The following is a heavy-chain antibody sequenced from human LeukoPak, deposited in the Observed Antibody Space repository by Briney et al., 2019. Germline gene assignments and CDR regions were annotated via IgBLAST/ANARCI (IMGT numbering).Heavy chain of an antibody. Sequence: PSETLSLTCTVSGVSISSYYWSWIRQPRGKGLEWIGYLYYSGYLYYNGSTNYNPSLKGRVTISVDTSKNQFSLKLSSVTAADTAVYYCARHSPHMDFDYWGQGTLVTVSS. CDR3: ARHSPHMDFDY. D-gene: IGHD2-21*01. J-gene: IGHJ4*02. CDR2: LYYSGYLYYNGST. V-gene: IGHV4-59*08. CDR1: GVSISSYY.